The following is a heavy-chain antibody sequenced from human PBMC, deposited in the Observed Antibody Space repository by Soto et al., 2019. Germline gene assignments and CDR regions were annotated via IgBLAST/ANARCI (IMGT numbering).Heavy chain of an antibody. CDR1: GGSVSSTNW. V-gene: IGHV4-4*02. J-gene: IGHJ4*02. Sequence: NPSETLSLTCAVSGGSVSSTNWWSWVRQSPGKGLEWIGDIYHIGSTNYNPSLRGRVTISVDKSNNQFSLTLKYVTAADTAVYYCATRPPRIEVTVLPIPIWAQRTLDTGSS. CDR2: IYHIGST. CDR3: ATRPPRIEVTVLPIPI. D-gene: IGHD2-21*02.